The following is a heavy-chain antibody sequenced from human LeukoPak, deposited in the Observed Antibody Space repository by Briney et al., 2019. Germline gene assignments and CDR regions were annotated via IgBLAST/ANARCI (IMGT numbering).Heavy chain of an antibody. CDR3: ARHLLSFGVGYDLDY. CDR2: IYPGDSDT. Sequence: GESLKISCKGSGYSFTSYWIGWVRQMPGKGLEWMGIIYPGDSDTRYSPPFQGQVTISADKSISTAYLQWSSLKASDTAMYYCARHLLSFGVGYDLDYWGQGTLVTVSS. J-gene: IGHJ4*02. V-gene: IGHV5-51*01. CDR1: GYSFTSYW. D-gene: IGHD5-12*01.